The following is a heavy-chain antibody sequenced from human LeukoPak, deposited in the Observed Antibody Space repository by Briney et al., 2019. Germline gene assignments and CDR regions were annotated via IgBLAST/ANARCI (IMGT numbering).Heavy chain of an antibody. Sequence: PGGSLRLSCAASGFTFSSYAMHWVRQAPGKGLEWVAVISYDGSNKYYADSVKGRFTISRDNSKNTLYLQMNSLRGDDTAFYYCARDFCSTTSCLDYWGQGTLVTVSS. J-gene: IGHJ4*02. CDR1: GFTFSSYA. CDR3: ARDFCSTTSCLDY. D-gene: IGHD2-2*01. CDR2: ISYDGSNK. V-gene: IGHV3-30-3*01.